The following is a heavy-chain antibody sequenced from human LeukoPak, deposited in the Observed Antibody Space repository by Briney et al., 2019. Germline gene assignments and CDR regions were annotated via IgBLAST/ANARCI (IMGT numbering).Heavy chain of an antibody. J-gene: IGHJ4*02. Sequence: GGSLRLSCAASGFTFSNAWMSWVRQAPGKGLEWVGRIKRKTDGGTTDYAAPVKGRFTISRDDSKNMLYLQMNSLKTDDTAVYYCSTGSADWSQGTLVTVSS. CDR2: IKRKTDGGTT. CDR3: STGSAD. CDR1: GFTFSNAW. V-gene: IGHV3-15*01. D-gene: IGHD1-26*01.